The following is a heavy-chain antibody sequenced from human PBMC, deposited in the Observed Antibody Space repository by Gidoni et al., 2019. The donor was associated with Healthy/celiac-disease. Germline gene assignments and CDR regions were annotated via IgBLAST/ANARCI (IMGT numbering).Heavy chain of an antibody. D-gene: IGHD6-13*01. J-gene: IGHJ4*02. CDR2: IIPILGIA. CDR3: ARDSDSSSPLGD. Sequence: QVQLVQSGAEVKKPGSSVKVSCKASGGTFSSYTISWVRQAPGQGLEWMGRIIPILGIANYAQKFQGRVTITADKSTSTAYMELSSLRSEDTAVYYCARDSDSSSPLGDWGQGTLVTVSS. CDR1: GGTFSSYT. V-gene: IGHV1-69*08.